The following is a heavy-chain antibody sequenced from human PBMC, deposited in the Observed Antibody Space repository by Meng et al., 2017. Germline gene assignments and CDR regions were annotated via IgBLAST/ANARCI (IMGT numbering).Heavy chain of an antibody. D-gene: IGHD3-22*01. J-gene: IGHJ4*02. Sequence: GESLKISCAASGLTFSSYAMSWVRQAPGKGLECVSVISDSGGSTYYADSVKGRFTISRDNSKNTLYLQMNSLRAEDTAVYYCARAPSITTTTNYWGQGTLVTVSS. CDR3: ARAPSITTTTNY. CDR2: ISDSGGST. V-gene: IGHV3-23*01. CDR1: GLTFSSYA.